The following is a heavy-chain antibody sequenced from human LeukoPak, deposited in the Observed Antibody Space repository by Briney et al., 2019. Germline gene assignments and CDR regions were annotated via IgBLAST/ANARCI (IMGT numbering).Heavy chain of an antibody. Sequence: PGGSLRLSCAASGFTFSSYRMNWVRQAPGKGLEWVANIKQDGSEKYYVDSVKGRFTISRDNAKNSLFLRMNSLRADDTAVYYCARDTRTFDYWGQGTLVTVSS. CDR2: IKQDGSEK. J-gene: IGHJ4*02. V-gene: IGHV3-7*01. CDR3: ARDTRTFDY. CDR1: GFTFSSYR. D-gene: IGHD1-26*01.